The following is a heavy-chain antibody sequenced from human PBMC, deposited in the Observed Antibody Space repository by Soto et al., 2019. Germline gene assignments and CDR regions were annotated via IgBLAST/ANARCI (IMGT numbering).Heavy chain of an antibody. Sequence: GGSLRLSCTASGFTFGDYAMSWFRQAPGKGLEWVGFIRSKAYGGTTEFAASVKGRFTISRDDSKSIVYLQMNSLTTEDTAVYYCTSGIGVTFGGVIRHYYFDYWGQGTLVTVSS. CDR1: GFTFGDYA. CDR3: TSGIGVTFGGVIRHYYFDY. J-gene: IGHJ4*02. V-gene: IGHV3-49*03. D-gene: IGHD3-16*02. CDR2: IRSKAYGGTT.